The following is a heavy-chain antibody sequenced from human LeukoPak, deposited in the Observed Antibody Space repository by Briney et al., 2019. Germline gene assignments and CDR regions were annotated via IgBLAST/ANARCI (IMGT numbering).Heavy chain of an antibody. V-gene: IGHV4-59*08. J-gene: IGHJ4*02. D-gene: IGHD5-24*01. CDR3: ARMYRLEMATTFDY. CDR1: GGSISSYY. CDR2: IHYSGST. Sequence: SETLSLTCTVAGGSISSYYWSWIRQPPGKGLEWIGYIHYSGSTNYNPSLKSRVTISVDTSKNQFSLKLSSVTAADTAVYYCARMYRLEMATTFDYWGQGTLVTVSS.